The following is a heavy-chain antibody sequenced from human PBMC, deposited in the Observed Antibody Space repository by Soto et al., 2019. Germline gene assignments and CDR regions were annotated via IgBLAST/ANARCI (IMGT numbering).Heavy chain of an antibody. CDR1: GFTFSSYA. Sequence: GGSLRLSCAASGFTFSSYAMSWVRQAPGKGLEWVSAISGSGGSTYYADSVKGRFTISRDNSKNTLYLQMNSLRAEDTAVYYCAEDERYSSSWYPGWFDPWGQGTLVTVSS. D-gene: IGHD6-13*01. V-gene: IGHV3-23*01. CDR3: AEDERYSSSWYPGWFDP. CDR2: ISGSGGST. J-gene: IGHJ5*02.